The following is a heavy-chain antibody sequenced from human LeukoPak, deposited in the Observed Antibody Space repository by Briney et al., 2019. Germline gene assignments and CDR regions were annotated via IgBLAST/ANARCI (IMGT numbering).Heavy chain of an antibody. D-gene: IGHD5-12*01. CDR2: ISAYNGNT. CDR1: GYTFTTYG. CDR3: ARVWYSGYDEYFDY. J-gene: IGHJ4*02. Sequence: ASVKVSCKTSGYTFTTYGIDWVRQAPGQGLEWMGWISAYNGNTNYAQKLQGRVTMTTDTSTSTAYMELRSLRSDDTAVYYCARVWYSGYDEYFDYWGQGTLVTVSS. V-gene: IGHV1-18*04.